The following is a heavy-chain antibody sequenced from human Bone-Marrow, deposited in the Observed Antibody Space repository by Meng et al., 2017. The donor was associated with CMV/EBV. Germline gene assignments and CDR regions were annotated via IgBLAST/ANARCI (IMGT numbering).Heavy chain of an antibody. CDR2: INPNSGGT. CDR1: GYTFTGYY. J-gene: IGHJ4*02. CDR3: ARHPGRDGYNTRG. V-gene: IGHV1-2*02. Sequence: ASVKVSCKASGYTFTGYYMHWVRQAPGQGLEWMGWINPNSGGTNYAQKFQGRVTMTRETSISTAYMELSRLRSDDTAVYYCARHPGRDGYNTRGRGQGTLVTVSS. D-gene: IGHD5-24*01.